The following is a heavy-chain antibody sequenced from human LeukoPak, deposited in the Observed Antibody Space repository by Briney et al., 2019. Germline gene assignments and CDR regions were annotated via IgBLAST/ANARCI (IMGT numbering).Heavy chain of an antibody. J-gene: IGHJ4*02. CDR2: IYHSGST. D-gene: IGHD1-26*01. CDR3: VRDRELNY. Sequence: SETLSLTCAVSGGSISSGGYSWSWIRQPPGKGLEWIGYIYHSGSTYYNPSLKSRVTISADTSKNQFSLKLSSVTAADTAVYYCVRDRELNYWGQGTLVTVSS. V-gene: IGHV4-30-2*02. CDR1: GGSISSGGYS.